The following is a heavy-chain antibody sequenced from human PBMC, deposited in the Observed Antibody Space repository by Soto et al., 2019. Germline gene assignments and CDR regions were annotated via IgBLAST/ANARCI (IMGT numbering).Heavy chain of an antibody. CDR3: ARGGGYDY. V-gene: IGHV4-30-4*01. J-gene: IGHJ4*02. Sequence: QVQLQESGPGLVKPSQTLSLTCIVSGVSISSGDDYWSWIRQPPGKGLEWIGYIYSSGSTYYNPSLRSRLTISADTSKNQFSLKLTSVTAADTAVYYCARGGGYDYWGQGALVTVSS. D-gene: IGHD3-22*01. CDR2: IYSSGST. CDR1: GVSISSGDDY.